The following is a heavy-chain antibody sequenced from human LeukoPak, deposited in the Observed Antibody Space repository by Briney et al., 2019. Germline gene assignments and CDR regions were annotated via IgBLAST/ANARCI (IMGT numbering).Heavy chain of an antibody. CDR2: IIPILGIA. D-gene: IGHD1-1*01. CDR1: GGTFSSYA. CDR3: ARGAWNDAPIDY. Sequence: GASVKVSCKASGGTFSSYAITWVRQAPGQGLEWMGRIIPILGIANYAQKFQGRVTITADKSTSTAYMELSSLRSEDTAVYYCARGAWNDAPIDYWGQGTLVTVSS. J-gene: IGHJ4*02. V-gene: IGHV1-69*04.